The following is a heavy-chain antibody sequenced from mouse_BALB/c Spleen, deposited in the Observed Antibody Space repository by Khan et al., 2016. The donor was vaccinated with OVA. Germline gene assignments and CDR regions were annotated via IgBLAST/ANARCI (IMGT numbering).Heavy chain of an antibody. CDR2: IGPGSSNA. CDR1: GYTFTSYW. D-gene: IGHD1-1*01. V-gene: IGHV1S41*01. CDR3: ARENYYGRGCYAMDY. Sequence: DLVKPGASVKLSCKASGYTFTSYWISWIKQRPGQGLEWIGRIGPGSSNAYYNDMFKGKATLTVDTSSNTAYIQLSSLSSEDSAVYFCARENYYGRGCYAMDYWGQGVSVTVSA. J-gene: IGHJ4*01.